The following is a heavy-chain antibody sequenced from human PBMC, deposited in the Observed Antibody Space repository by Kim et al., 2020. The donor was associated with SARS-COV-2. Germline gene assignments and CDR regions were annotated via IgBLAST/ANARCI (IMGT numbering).Heavy chain of an antibody. CDR1: GYSLTEIS. V-gene: IGHV1-24*01. J-gene: IGHJ6*02. CDR3: ATDSSGSDGMDV. D-gene: IGHD1-26*01. Sequence: ASVKVSCKVSGYSLTEISMHWVRQAPGKGLEWMGGYDPEDGERTYAQKFQGRVSMTEDTSTDTAYMELSSLRSEDTAVYYCATDSSGSDGMDVWGQGTTVTVSS. CDR2: YDPEDGER.